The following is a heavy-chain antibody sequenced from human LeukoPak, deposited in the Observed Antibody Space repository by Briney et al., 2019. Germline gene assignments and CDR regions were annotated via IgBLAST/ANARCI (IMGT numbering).Heavy chain of an antibody. CDR1: GFTCSSYG. Sequence: GGSLRRSWAASGFTCSSYGMHWVRQAPGKGLEWVAVIWYDGSNKYYADSVKGRFTISRDNSKNTLYLQMNSLRAEDTAVYYCARDGGVYDSSGYLVDPWGQGTLVTASS. CDR2: IWYDGSNK. V-gene: IGHV3-33*01. CDR3: ARDGGVYDSSGYLVDP. J-gene: IGHJ5*02. D-gene: IGHD3-22*01.